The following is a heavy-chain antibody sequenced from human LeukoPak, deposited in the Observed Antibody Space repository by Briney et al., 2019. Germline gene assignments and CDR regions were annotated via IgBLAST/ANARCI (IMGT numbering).Heavy chain of an antibody. CDR3: AAIPLRVAVARPFDY. CDR1: GYTLTELS. Sequence: ASVKVSCKVAGYTLTELSMHWVRQAPGKGLEWMGGFDPEDGETIYAQKSQGRVAMTEDTSTDTAYMELSSLRSEDTAVYYCAAIPLRVAVARPFDYWGQGTLVSVSS. D-gene: IGHD6-19*01. V-gene: IGHV1-24*01. CDR2: FDPEDGET. J-gene: IGHJ4*02.